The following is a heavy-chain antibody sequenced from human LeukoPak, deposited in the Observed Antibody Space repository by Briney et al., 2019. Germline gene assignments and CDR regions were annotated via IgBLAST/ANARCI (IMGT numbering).Heavy chain of an antibody. CDR1: GGTFSSYA. D-gene: IGHD3-22*01. V-gene: IGHV1-69*01. J-gene: IGHJ4*02. CDR2: IIPIFGTA. Sequence: SVKVSCKASGGTFSSYAISWVRQAPGQGLEWMGGIIPIFGTANYAQKFQGRVTITADESTSTAYMELSSLRSEDTAVYYCAGWYYYDSSGYYYYFDYWGQGTLVTVSP. CDR3: AGWYYYDSSGYYYYFDY.